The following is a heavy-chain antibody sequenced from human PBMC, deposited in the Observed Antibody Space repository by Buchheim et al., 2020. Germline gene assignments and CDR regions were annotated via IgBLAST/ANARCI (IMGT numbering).Heavy chain of an antibody. Sequence: EVQLLESGGGLVQPGGSLRLSCAASGFTFSSYAMSWVRQAPGKGLEWVSAISGSGGSTYYADSVKGRVTISRDNSKNTLYLQMNSLRAEDTAVYYCAKCPDYDILTGYYNSWFDPWGQGTL. CDR2: ISGSGGST. CDR1: GFTFSSYA. J-gene: IGHJ5*02. CDR3: AKCPDYDILTGYYNSWFDP. V-gene: IGHV3-23*01. D-gene: IGHD3-9*01.